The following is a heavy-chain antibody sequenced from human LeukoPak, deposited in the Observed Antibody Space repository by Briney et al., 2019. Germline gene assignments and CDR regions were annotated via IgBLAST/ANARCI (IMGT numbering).Heavy chain of an antibody. CDR2: ISWNSGSI. J-gene: IGHJ5*02. V-gene: IGHV3-9*01. D-gene: IGHD1-14*01. CDR3: ARVEGITTTIELDP. Sequence: PGRSLRLSCAASGFTFDDYAMHWVRQAPGKGLEWVSGISWNSGSIGYADSVKGRFTISRDNAKKSLYLQMDSLRAEDTAVYYCARVEGITTTIELDPWGQGTLVTVSS. CDR1: GFTFDDYA.